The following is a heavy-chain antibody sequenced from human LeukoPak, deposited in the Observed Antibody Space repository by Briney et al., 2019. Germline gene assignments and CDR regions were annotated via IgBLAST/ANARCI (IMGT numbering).Heavy chain of an antibody. CDR2: MSTGGST. CDR1: GDSINNPLYD. V-gene: IGHV4-61*02. Sequence: SETLSLTCTVSGDSINNPLYDWSWIRQAAGKGLEWIGRMSTGGSTNYQPSLRSRVTISLDTSKNQFSLKLNSVTAADTAIYYCARDVDDREVLDSWGRGTLVAVSA. CDR3: ARDVDDREVLDS. D-gene: IGHD2-21*01. J-gene: IGHJ4*02.